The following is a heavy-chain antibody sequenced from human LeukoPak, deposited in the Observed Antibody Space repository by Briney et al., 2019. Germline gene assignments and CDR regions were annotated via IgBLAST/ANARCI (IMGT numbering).Heavy chain of an antibody. CDR1: RFPFSSYS. CDR2: VSSRSSTI. V-gene: IGHV3-48*04. CDR3: ARDAYYDEGIGWFDP. Sequence: GGSLRLSCAASRFPFSSYSMDWVRQAPGKGMEWVSYVSSRSSTIYYADSVKGRFTISRDNAKNSLYLQMSSLRAEDTAVYYCARDAYYDEGIGWFDPWGQGTLVTVSS. J-gene: IGHJ5*02. D-gene: IGHD3-3*01.